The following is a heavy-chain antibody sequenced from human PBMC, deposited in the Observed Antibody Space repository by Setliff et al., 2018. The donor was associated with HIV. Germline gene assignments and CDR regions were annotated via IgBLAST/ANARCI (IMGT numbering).Heavy chain of an antibody. CDR3: ARRRSGTYYRFFNY. CDR1: GGSISSGTYY. D-gene: IGHD3-10*01. Sequence: SETLSLTCTVSGGSISSGTYYWSWIRQPAGKGLEWIGNVYTSGSTNYNPSLKSRVTISVDTSKNQFSLKLSSVTAADTAVYYCARRRSGTYYRFFNYWGPGALVTVSS. CDR2: VYTSGST. V-gene: IGHV4-61*09. J-gene: IGHJ4*02.